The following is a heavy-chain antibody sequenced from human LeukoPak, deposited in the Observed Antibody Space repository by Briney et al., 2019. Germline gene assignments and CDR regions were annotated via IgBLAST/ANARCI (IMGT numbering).Heavy chain of an antibody. V-gene: IGHV4-39*07. J-gene: IGHJ4*02. CDR1: GGSISSTSYY. CDR3: ARDPSGGSSFDY. Sequence: SETLSLTCIVSGGSISSTSYYWDWIRQPPGKGLEWIGSIYHSGSTYYNPSLKSRVTISVDTSKNQFSLKLSSVTAADTAVYYCARDPSGGSSFDYWGQGTLVTVSS. CDR2: IYHSGST. D-gene: IGHD2-15*01.